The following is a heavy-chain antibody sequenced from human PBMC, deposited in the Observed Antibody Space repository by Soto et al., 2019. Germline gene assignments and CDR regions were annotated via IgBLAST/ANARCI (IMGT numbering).Heavy chain of an antibody. V-gene: IGHV1-2*02. Sequence: ASVKVSCKASGYSFTDYYMHWIRQAPGQGLEWMGWIAPHRDGTEFAQKFQGRITLTGDTSTSTAYMELKGLTSADTAVYFCARGPYGDNAFDIWGQGTVVTVSS. CDR3: ARGPYGDNAFDI. CDR1: GYSFTDYY. CDR2: IAPHRDGT. D-gene: IGHD4-17*01. J-gene: IGHJ3*02.